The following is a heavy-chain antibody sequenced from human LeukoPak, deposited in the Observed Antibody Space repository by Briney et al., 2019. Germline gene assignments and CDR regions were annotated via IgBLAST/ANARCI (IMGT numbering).Heavy chain of an antibody. CDR2: ISSSGTPI. D-gene: IGHD2-21*01. V-gene: IGHV3-48*03. CDR1: GFTFSSYE. CDR3: AREKTACGGDCYDS. J-gene: IGHJ4*02. Sequence: GGSLRLSCAASGFTFSSYEMNWVRQAPGKGLEWVSYISSSGTPIHYADSVKGRFTISRVNAKNSLFLQMNSLRAEDTAVYYCAREKTACGGDCYDSWGQGTLVTVSS.